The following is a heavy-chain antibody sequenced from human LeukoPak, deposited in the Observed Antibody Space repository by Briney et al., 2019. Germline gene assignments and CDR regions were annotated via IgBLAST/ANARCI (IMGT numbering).Heavy chain of an antibody. CDR2: IYYSGTT. J-gene: IGHJ4*02. V-gene: IGHV4-39*07. CDR1: GGSISSSSYY. D-gene: IGHD2-8*01. Sequence: SETLSLTCTVSGGSISSSSYYWGWIRQPPGKGLEWIGSIYYSGTTNYNPSLRSRVTISVDTSKNQFSLKLSSVTAADTAVYFCARSLRYCTNGVCPLGYWGQGTLVTVSS. CDR3: ARSLRYCTNGVCPLGY.